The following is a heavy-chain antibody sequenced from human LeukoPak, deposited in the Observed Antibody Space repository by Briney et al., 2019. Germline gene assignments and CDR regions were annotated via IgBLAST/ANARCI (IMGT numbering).Heavy chain of an antibody. V-gene: IGHV1-2*06. CDR1: GYTFTGYY. J-gene: IGHJ5*02. D-gene: IGHD3-10*01. CDR2: INPNSGGT. CDR3: ARDRITMVRGVKSVWFDP. Sequence: ASVKVSCKASGYTFTGYYMHWVRQAPGQGLEWMGQINPNSGGTNYAQKFQGRVTMTRDTSISTAYMELSRLRSDDTAVYYCARDRITMVRGVKSVWFDPWGQGTLVTVSS.